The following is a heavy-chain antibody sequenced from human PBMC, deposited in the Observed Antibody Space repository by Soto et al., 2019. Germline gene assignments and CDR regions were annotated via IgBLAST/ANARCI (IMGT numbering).Heavy chain of an antibody. J-gene: IGHJ5*02. CDR1: GDSISSGGYS. D-gene: IGHD6-6*01. V-gene: IGHV4-30-2*01. Sequence: SDTLSLTCAVSGDSISSGGYSWSWIRQPPGKGLEWIGYIYHSGSTYYNPSLKSRVTISVDRSKNQFSLKLSSVTAADTAVYYCARARYSSSSGGWFDPWGQGNLVPVSS. CDR3: ARARYSSSSGGWFDP. CDR2: IYHSGST.